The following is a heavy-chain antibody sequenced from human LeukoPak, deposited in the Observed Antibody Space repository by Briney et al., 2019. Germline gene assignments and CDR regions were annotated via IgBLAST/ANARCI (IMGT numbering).Heavy chain of an antibody. CDR2: IRYDGSNK. CDR1: GFTFSSYG. CDR3: AKVFCSGGSCHAGFYFDY. V-gene: IGHV3-30*02. D-gene: IGHD2-15*01. Sequence: GGSLRLSCAASGFTFSSYGMHWVRQAPGKGLEWVAFIRYDGSNKYYADSVKGRFTISRDNSKNTLYLQMNSLRAEGTAVYYCAKVFCSGGSCHAGFYFDYWGQGTLVTVSS. J-gene: IGHJ4*02.